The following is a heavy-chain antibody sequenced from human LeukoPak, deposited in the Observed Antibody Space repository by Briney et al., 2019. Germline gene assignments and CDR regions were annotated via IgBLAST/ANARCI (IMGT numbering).Heavy chain of an antibody. CDR2: ISGSGGST. D-gene: IGHD2/OR15-2a*01. CDR3: AKDNIGYVPGAKDY. Sequence: PGGSLRLSCAASGFTFSSYAMSWVRQAPGKGLEWASAISGSGGSTYYADSVKGRFTISRDNSKNTLYLQMNSLRAEDTAVYYCAKDNIGYVPGAKDYWGQGTLVTVSS. V-gene: IGHV3-23*01. J-gene: IGHJ4*02. CDR1: GFTFSSYA.